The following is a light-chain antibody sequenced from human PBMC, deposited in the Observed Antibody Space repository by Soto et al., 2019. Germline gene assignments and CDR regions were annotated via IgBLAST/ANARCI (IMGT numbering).Light chain of an antibody. J-gene: IGKJ5*01. CDR1: QSISRN. V-gene: IGKV3-20*01. CDR3: QQYGGSVT. CDR2: DAS. Sequence: EIVMTQSPAFLSVSPGERATLSCRASQSISRNLAWYQQKPGQAPRLLIYDASTRATGIPDRFSGSGSGTDFSLTISRLEPEDFAVYYCQQYGGSVTFGQGTRLEIK.